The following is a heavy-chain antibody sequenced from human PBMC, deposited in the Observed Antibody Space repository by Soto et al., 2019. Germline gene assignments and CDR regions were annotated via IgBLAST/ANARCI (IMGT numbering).Heavy chain of an antibody. CDR3: ARMSYYDSSACSS. CDR2: ISSGGTTI. J-gene: IGHJ5*02. CDR1: GFTFSSNG. Sequence: VQLVESGGGVVQTGRSLRLSCAASGFTFSSNGMHWVRQAPGKGLEWVSYISSGGTTIYYTDSVKGRFTISRDNAKNSLYLQMNSLRAEDTAVYYCARMSYYDSSACSSWGQGTLVTVSS. D-gene: IGHD3-22*01. V-gene: IGHV3-48*04.